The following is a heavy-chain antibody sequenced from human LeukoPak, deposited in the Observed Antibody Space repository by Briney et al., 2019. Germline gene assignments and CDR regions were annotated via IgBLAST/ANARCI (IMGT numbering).Heavy chain of an antibody. CDR2: ISWNSGSI. V-gene: IGHV3-9*01. CDR1: GFTFDDYA. CDR3: AKSPVAGPYYFDY. Sequence: PGRSLRLSRAASGFTFDDYAMHWVRQAPGKGLEWVSGISWNSGSIGYADSVKGRFTISRDNAKNSLYLQMNSLRAEDTALYYCAKSPVAGPYYFDYWGQGTLVTVSS. J-gene: IGHJ4*02. D-gene: IGHD6-19*01.